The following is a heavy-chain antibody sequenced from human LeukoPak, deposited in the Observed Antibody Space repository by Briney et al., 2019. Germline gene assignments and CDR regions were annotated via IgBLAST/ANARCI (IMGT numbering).Heavy chain of an antibody. CDR2: IYWDEDK. V-gene: IGHV2-5*02. CDR3: VHRPYDDSDYAFDY. D-gene: IGHD3-10*01. Sequence: SGPTLVKPTQTLTLTCSFSGLSLSSTGVGVGWIRQPPGKALEWLAIIYWDEDKRYSPSLRSRLTITTDTSKNQVVLTMTNMDPVDTATYYCVHRPYDDSDYAFDYWGQGTLVTVSS. CDR1: GLSLSSTGVG. J-gene: IGHJ4*02.